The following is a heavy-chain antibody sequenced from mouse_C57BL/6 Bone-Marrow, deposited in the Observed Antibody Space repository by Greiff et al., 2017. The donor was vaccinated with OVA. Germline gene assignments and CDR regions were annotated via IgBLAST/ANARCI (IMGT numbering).Heavy chain of an antibody. Sequence: VQLKESVAELVRPGASVKLSCTASGFNITNTYMHWVKQRPEQGLEWIGRIDPANDNTKYAPKFQGKATMTAATSSTTAYLQLSRLSSEDTAGDCWARGNVGRSLYAMDYWGQGTAVTVSS. D-gene: IGHD1-1*01. CDR1: GFNITNTY. J-gene: IGHJ4*01. V-gene: IGHV14-3*01. CDR3: ARGNVGRSLYAMDY. CDR2: IDPANDNT.